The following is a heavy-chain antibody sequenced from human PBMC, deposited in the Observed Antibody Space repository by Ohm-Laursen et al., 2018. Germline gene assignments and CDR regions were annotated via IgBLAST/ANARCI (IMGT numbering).Heavy chain of an antibody. CDR3: ARGLWWFDP. CDR1: GYSISSGYF. V-gene: IGHV4-38-2*01. Sequence: GTLSLTCAVSGYSISSGYFWGWIRQPPGKGLEWIGTIYHCGSTYYNPSLKSRVTISVDTSKNQFSLKLSSVTAADTALYYCARGLWWFDPWGQGTLVTVSS. CDR2: IYHCGST. J-gene: IGHJ5*02.